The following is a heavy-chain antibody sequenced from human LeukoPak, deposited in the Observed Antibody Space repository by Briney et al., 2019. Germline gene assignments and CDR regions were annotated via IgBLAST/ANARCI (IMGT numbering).Heavy chain of an antibody. V-gene: IGHV3-48*03. CDR2: ISSSGTTI. Sequence: GGSLRLSCAASGFTFSSYEMNSVRQAPGKGLEWVSYISSSGTTIDYADSVRGRFTISRDNAKNSLFLQMSSLRAEDTAVYYCARVSITVTTWRLYYFDYWGQGTLVTVSS. CDR3: ARVSITVTTWRLYYFDY. J-gene: IGHJ4*02. D-gene: IGHD4-11*01. CDR1: GFTFSSYE.